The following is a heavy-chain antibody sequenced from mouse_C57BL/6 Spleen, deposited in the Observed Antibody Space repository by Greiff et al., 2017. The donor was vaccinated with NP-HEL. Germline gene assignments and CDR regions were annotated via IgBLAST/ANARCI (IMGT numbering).Heavy chain of an antibody. J-gene: IGHJ2*01. CDR3: ARQGGLGRRYFDY. CDR1: GFTFSDYY. V-gene: IGHV5-12*01. Sequence: EVMLVESGGGLVQPGGSLKLSCAASGFTFSDYYMYWVRQTPEKRLEWVAYISNGGGSTYYPDTVKGRFTISRDNAKNTLYLQMSRLKSEDTAMYYCARQGGLGRRYFDYWGQGTTLTVSS. CDR2: ISNGGGST. D-gene: IGHD4-1*01.